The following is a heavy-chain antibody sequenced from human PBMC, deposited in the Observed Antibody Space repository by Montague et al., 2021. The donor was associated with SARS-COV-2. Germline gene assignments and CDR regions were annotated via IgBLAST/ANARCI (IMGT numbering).Heavy chain of an antibody. CDR2: FYYSGST. D-gene: IGHD3-3*01. J-gene: IGHJ5*02. V-gene: IGHV4-39*01. Sequence: SETLSLTCTVSGGSISSSSYYWGWIRQPPGKGLEWIGNFYYSGSTYYNPSLKSRVTISVDTSKNQFSLKLSSVTAADTAVYYCARQKMGSVTSFGEVVHDRWFDPWGQGTLVTVSS. CDR1: GGSISSSSYY. CDR3: ARQKMGSVTSFGEVVHDRWFDP.